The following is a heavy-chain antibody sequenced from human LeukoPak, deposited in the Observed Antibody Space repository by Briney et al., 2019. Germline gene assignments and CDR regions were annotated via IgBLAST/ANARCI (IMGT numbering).Heavy chain of an antibody. D-gene: IGHD1-7*01. V-gene: IGHV4-59*01. J-gene: IGHJ5*02. CDR1: GGSISSYY. CDR3: ARDKYGTTGWFDP. CDR2: IYYSGST. Sequence: SETLSLTCTVSGGSISSYYWSWIRQPPGKGLEWIGYIYYSGSTNYNPSLKSRVTISVDTSKNQFSLKLSSETAADTAVYYCARDKYGTTGWFDPWGQGTLVTVSS.